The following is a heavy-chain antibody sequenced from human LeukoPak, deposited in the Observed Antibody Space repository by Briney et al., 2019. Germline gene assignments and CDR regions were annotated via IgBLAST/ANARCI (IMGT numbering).Heavy chain of an antibody. D-gene: IGHD5-24*01. J-gene: IGHJ3*02. CDR3: ARLGLDGAFDI. CDR1: GDSVSSNSAV. V-gene: IGHV6-1*01. Sequence: SQTLSLTCAISGDSVSSNSAVWNWIRQSPSRGLEWLGRTYYRSKWYNDYAVSVKSRITIKPDASKNQFSLQLNSATPEDTAVYYCARLGLDGAFDIWGQGTMVTVSS. CDR2: TYYRSKWYN.